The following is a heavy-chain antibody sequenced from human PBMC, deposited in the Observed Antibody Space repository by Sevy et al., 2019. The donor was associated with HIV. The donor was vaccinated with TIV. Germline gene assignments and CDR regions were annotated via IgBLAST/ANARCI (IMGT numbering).Heavy chain of an antibody. CDR2: IYYSGST. D-gene: IGHD5-12*01. Sequence: SETMSLTCTVSGGSVSSGSYYWSWIRQPPGKGLEWIGYIYYSGSTNYNPSLKSRVTISVDTSKNQFSLKLSSVTAADTAVYYCARVYGPRSGCDYAGVDYWGQGTLVTVSS. CDR3: ARVYGPRSGCDYAGVDY. CDR1: GGSVSSGSYY. J-gene: IGHJ4*02. V-gene: IGHV4-61*01.